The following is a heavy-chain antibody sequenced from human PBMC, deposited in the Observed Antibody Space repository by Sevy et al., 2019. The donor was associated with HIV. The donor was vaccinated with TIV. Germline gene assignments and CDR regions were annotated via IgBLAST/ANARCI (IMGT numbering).Heavy chain of an antibody. CDR3: AKVPAMVRGVIVPKYYFDY. J-gene: IGHJ4*02. D-gene: IGHD3-10*01. CDR1: GFTFSSYA. CDR2: ISGSGGST. V-gene: IGHV3-23*01. Sequence: GGSLRLSCAASGFTFSSYAMSWVRQAPGKGLEWVSAISGSGGSTYYADSVKGRFTISRDNSKNTLYQQMNSLRAEDTAVYYCAKVPAMVRGVIVPKYYFDYWGQGTLVTVSS.